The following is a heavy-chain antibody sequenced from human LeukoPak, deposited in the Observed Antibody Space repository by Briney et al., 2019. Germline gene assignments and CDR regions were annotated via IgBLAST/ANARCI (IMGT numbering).Heavy chain of an antibody. D-gene: IGHD1-26*01. CDR2: ISSGSRTI. J-gene: IGHJ3*02. Sequence: GGSLRLSCAASGFSFSGYSMNWVRQAPGKGLDWVSYISSGSRTIFYADSVKGRFTISRDNAKNSLYLQMNSLRAEDTAVYYCANSNGELRHAFDIWGQGTMVTVSS. CDR1: GFSFSGYS. V-gene: IGHV3-48*04. CDR3: ANSNGELRHAFDI.